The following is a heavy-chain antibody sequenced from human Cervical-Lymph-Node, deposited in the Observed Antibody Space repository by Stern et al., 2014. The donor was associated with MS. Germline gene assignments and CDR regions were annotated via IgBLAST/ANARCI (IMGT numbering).Heavy chain of an antibody. J-gene: IGHJ6*02. V-gene: IGHV1-69*06. D-gene: IGHD2-8*01. CDR1: GGTFSNYA. CDR3: STAPVAYGVCPPGGDV. Sequence: QVQLVQSGTEVKKPGSSVKVSCKASGGTFSNYAVSWVRQAPGQGLELMGGIIPMFGPPNYAQKFQGRLTITADKSTSTAYMELSSLRSEDTAVYYCSTAPVAYGVCPPGGDVWGQGTTVTVS. CDR2: IIPMFGPP.